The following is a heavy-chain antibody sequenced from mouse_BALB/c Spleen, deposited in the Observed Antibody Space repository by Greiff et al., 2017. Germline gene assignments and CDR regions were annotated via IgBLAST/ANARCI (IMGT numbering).Heavy chain of an antibody. CDR2: ISSGGSYT. CDR3: ARYYGQYFDY. D-gene: IGHD1-2*01. Sequence: EVKVVESGGGLVKPGGSLKLSCAASGFTFSSYAMSWVRQSPEKRLEWVAEISSGGSYTYYPDTVTGRFTISRDNAKNTLYLEMSSLRSEDTAMYYCARYYGQYFDYWGQGTTLTVSS. J-gene: IGHJ2*01. CDR1: GFTFSSYA. V-gene: IGHV5-9-4*01.